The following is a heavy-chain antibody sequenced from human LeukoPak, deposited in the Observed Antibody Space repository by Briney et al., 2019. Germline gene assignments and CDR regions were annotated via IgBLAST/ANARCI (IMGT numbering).Heavy chain of an antibody. V-gene: IGHV3-7*01. D-gene: IGHD5-24*01. Sequence: GGSLRLSCEASGFTFSGNWMSWVRQAPGKGLEWVASINPDGSQKLYVDFVKGRFTISRDKPKGSLYLKMNSLGAEDTAMYYCAKLLGTATTYDSWGQGTRVTVSS. CDR2: INPDGSQK. CDR3: AKLLGTATTYDS. CDR1: GFTFSGNW. J-gene: IGHJ4*02.